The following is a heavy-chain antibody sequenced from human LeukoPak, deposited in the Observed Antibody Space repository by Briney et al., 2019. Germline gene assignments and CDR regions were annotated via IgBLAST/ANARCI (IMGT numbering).Heavy chain of an antibody. D-gene: IGHD1-26*01. J-gene: IGHJ5*02. CDR3: ARDSGSYYYNWFDP. Sequence: ASVKVSCEASGYTFTGYYMHWVRQAPGQGLEWMGWINPNSGGTNYAQKFQGRVTMTRDTSISTAYMELSRLRSDDTAVYYCARDSGSYYYNWFDPWGQGTLVTVSS. V-gene: IGHV1-2*02. CDR1: GYTFTGYY. CDR2: INPNSGGT.